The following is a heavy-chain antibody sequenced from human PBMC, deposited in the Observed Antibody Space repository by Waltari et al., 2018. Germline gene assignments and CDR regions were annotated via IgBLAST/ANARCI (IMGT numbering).Heavy chain of an antibody. D-gene: IGHD4-17*01. CDR1: GGSITSGGYY. Sequence: QLQLQESGPGLVKPSETLSLSCTVSGGSITSGGYYWGWLRQPPGKGLEWIGSVFFSGSTYYNPSLKSRVTISVDTSKSQFSLKLSSVTAADTAVYYCARHEGTRTTARAHFDYWGQGTLVTVSS. CDR2: VFFSGST. V-gene: IGHV4-39*01. J-gene: IGHJ4*02. CDR3: ARHEGTRTTARAHFDY.